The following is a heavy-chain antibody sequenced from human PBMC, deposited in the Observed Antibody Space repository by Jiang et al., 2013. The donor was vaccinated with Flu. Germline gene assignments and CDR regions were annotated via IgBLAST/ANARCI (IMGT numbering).Heavy chain of an antibody. CDR2: IDPSDSYT. J-gene: IGHJ3*02. CDR3: ASPSLYYDSSGSHAFDI. V-gene: IGHV5-10-1*03. Sequence: VQLVESGAEVRKPGESLSISCKTSGYTFDNHWITWVRHMPGNGLEWMGRIDPSDSYTAYSPPFQGRVTISADKSISTAYLQWSSLKASDTAMYYCASPSLYYDSSGSHAFDIWGQGTMVTVSS. CDR1: GYTFDNHW. D-gene: IGHD3-22*01.